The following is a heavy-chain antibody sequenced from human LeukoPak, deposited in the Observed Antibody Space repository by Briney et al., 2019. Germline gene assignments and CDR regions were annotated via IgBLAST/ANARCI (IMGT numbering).Heavy chain of an antibody. D-gene: IGHD3-22*01. CDR1: GYTFTAYY. CDR2: INPNSGGT. V-gene: IGHV1-2*02. Sequence: GASVRVSSKPSGYTFTAYYTHWVRQAPGQGLEWMGWINPNSGGTNYAQKFQGRVTMTRDTSISTAYMELSRLRSDDTAVYYCARATQYYYDSSGYYYPFDYWGQGTLVTVSS. CDR3: ARATQYYYDSSGYYYPFDY. J-gene: IGHJ4*02.